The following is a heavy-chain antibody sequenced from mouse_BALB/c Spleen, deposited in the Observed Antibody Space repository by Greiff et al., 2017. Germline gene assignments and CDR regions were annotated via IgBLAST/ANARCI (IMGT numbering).Heavy chain of an antibody. CDR3: ARHYYYGSRDAMDY. CDR2: ISYSGST. Sequence: EVKLMESGPSLVKPSQTLSLTCSVTGDSITSGYWNWIRKFPGNKLEYMGYISYSGSTYYNPSLKSRISITRDTSKNQYYLQLNSVTTEDTATYYCARHYYYGSRDAMDYWGQGTSVTVSS. V-gene: IGHV3-8*02. J-gene: IGHJ4*01. D-gene: IGHD1-1*01. CDR1: GDSITSGY.